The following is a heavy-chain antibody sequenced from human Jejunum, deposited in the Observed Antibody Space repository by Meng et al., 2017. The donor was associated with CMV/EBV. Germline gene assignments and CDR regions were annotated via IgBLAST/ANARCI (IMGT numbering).Heavy chain of an antibody. CDR1: GYTFTHHG. CDR2: ISCYNGDA. D-gene: IGHD6-19*01. V-gene: IGHV1-18*01. CDR3: ARDPSNTSGRYAYFDY. J-gene: IGHJ4*02. Sequence: QLQLVQSGAEVKKSXAPVRVSGKSAGYTFTHHGFSWIRQSPGQGLEWMGWISCYNGDANYAQKLQSRVTMTTDTSTNTAYMDLRSLRSDDTAVYYCARDPSNTSGRYAYFDYWGQGTLFNVSS.